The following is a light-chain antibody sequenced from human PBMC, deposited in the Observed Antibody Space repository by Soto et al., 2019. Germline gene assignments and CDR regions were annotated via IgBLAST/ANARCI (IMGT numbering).Light chain of an antibody. CDR3: QHYNSYSEA. Sequence: DIQMTQSPSTLSASVGDTVTISCRASQNINSWLAWYQQIPGMAPKLLIYRASTLQTGVPSRFHGSGSGTEFTLTISGLQPVDFATYYCQHYNSYSEAFGQGTKVELK. J-gene: IGKJ1*01. CDR1: QNINSW. CDR2: RAS. V-gene: IGKV1-5*03.